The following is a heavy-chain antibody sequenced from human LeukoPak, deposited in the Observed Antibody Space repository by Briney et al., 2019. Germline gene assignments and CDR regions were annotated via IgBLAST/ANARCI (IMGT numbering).Heavy chain of an antibody. CDR2: ISYDGNKK. Sequence: GRSLRLSCAASGFSFSNYGMHWVRQAPGKGLEWVAIISYDGNKKYYADSVKGRFTISRDNSKNTLYLQMNSLRTEDTAVYYCARDRGWNEEFDYWGQGTLVTVSS. V-gene: IGHV3-30*03. D-gene: IGHD1-1*01. CDR3: ARDRGWNEEFDY. CDR1: GFSFSNYG. J-gene: IGHJ4*02.